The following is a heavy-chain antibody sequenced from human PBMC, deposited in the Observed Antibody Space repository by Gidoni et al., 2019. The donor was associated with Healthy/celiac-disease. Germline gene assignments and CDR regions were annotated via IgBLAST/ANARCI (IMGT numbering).Heavy chain of an antibody. CDR1: GFTFDDYA. CDR2: ISWNSGSI. D-gene: IGHD1-26*01. J-gene: IGHJ3*02. Sequence: EVQLVESGGGLVQPGRSLRLSCAASGFTFDDYAMHWVRQAPGKGLGWVSGISWNSGSIGYADSVKGRFTISRDNAKNSLYLQMNSLRAEDTALYYCAKDMWELRGGAFDIWGQGTMVTVSS. V-gene: IGHV3-9*01. CDR3: AKDMWELRGGAFDI.